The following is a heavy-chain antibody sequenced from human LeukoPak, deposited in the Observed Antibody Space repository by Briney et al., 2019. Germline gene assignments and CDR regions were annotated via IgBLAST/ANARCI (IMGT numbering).Heavy chain of an antibody. Sequence: SVKVSCKASGGTFSSYAISWVRQAPGQGLEWLGGIIPIFGTANYAQKFQGRVTITADESTSTAYMELSSLRSEDTAVYYCARGRFLEWLQYYYYYYMDVWGKGTTVTVSS. D-gene: IGHD3-3*01. V-gene: IGHV1-69*01. CDR3: ARGRFLEWLQYYYYYYMDV. CDR1: GGTFSSYA. CDR2: IIPIFGTA. J-gene: IGHJ6*03.